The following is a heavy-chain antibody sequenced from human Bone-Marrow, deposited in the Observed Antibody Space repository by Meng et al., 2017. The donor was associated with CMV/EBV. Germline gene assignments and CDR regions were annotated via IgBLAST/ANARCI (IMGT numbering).Heavy chain of an antibody. CDR1: GFTFSNAW. CDR3: AKDADYGELMLYYYYYGMDV. CDR2: INHSGST. Sequence: ESLKISCAASGFTFSNAWMSWVRQPPGKGLEWIGEINHSGSTNYNPSLKSRVTISVDTSKNQFSLKLSSVTAADTAVYYCAKDADYGELMLYYYYYGMDVWGQGTTVTVSS. V-gene: IGHV4-34*01. J-gene: IGHJ6*02. D-gene: IGHD4-17*01.